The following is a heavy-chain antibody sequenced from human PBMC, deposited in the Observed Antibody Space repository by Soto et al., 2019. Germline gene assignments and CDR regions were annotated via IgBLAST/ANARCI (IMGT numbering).Heavy chain of an antibody. V-gene: IGHV3-23*01. CDR1: GFTFSTYA. J-gene: IGHJ5*02. Sequence: EVQLLESGGGLVQRGGSLRLSCAASGFTFSTYAMNWVRQAPGKGLEWVSTISGNGADTYYADSVKGRFTISRDNSQQTLYLEMNSLRAEDMAVYYCAKPPVGWFPNLRSWGQGTLVTVSS. D-gene: IGHD3-3*01. CDR2: ISGNGADT. CDR3: AKPPVGWFPNLRS.